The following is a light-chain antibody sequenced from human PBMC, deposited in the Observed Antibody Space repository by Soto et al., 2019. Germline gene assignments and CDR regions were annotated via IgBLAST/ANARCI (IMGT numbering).Light chain of an antibody. V-gene: IGKV3-20*01. CDR3: QQYRDLPQT. Sequence: EIVLTQSPGTLSLSPGERATLSCRASQSVRSNYLAWYQQKPGQAPRLLIYNSSTRATGIPDRFSGSGSGTDFTLTISSLEPADFALYSCQQYRDLPQTFGQGTQVEIK. CDR1: QSVRSNY. J-gene: IGKJ1*01. CDR2: NSS.